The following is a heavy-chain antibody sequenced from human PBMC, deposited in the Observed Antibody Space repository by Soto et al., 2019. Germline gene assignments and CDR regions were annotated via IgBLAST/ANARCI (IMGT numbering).Heavy chain of an antibody. CDR1: GFTFDDYA. Sequence: EVQLVESGGGLVQPGRSLRLSCAASGFTFDDYAMHWVRQAPGKGLEWVSGISWNSGSIGYADSVKGRFTISRDNAKNSLYLQMNSLRAEDTALYYCAKDRRGDWTTGNAFDIWGQGTMVTVSS. J-gene: IGHJ3*02. D-gene: IGHD3-10*01. CDR2: ISWNSGSI. CDR3: AKDRRGDWTTGNAFDI. V-gene: IGHV3-9*01.